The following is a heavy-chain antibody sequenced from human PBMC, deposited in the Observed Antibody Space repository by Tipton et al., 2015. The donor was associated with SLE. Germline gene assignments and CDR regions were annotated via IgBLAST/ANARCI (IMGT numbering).Heavy chain of an antibody. CDR2: IHHSGTT. Sequence: TLSLTCAVSGDSISSGDYYWTWIRHYPGKGLEWIAYIHHSGTTYYNPCLKSRVVISLDMSTNQFSLRLDSATAADTAVYYCARGEMDVFDMWGQGTVVSVSS. CDR3: ARGEMDVFDM. D-gene: IGHD5-24*01. V-gene: IGHV4-31*11. J-gene: IGHJ3*02. CDR1: GDSISSGDYY.